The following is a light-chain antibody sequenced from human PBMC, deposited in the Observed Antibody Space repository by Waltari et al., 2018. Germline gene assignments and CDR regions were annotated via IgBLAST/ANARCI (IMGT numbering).Light chain of an antibody. CDR3: QHHVRLPAT. J-gene: IGKJ1*01. Sequence: LVLTQSPGTLSLSPGERATLSCRASQSVTTYLAWYQQKPGQAPRLLIYGAYTRSAGIPDRFSGSGFGTDFSLTISRLEAEDFAVYYCQHHVRLPATFGQGTKVEIK. CDR1: QSVTTY. V-gene: IGKV3-20*01. CDR2: GAY.